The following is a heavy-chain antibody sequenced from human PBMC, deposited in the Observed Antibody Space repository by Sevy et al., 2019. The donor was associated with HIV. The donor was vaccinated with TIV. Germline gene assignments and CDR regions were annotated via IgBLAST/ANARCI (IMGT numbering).Heavy chain of an antibody. CDR1: GFTFSSYS. CDR2: ISGISNYI. Sequence: GGSLRLSCAASGFTFSSYSMNWVRQAPGKGLEWVSSISGISNYIYYADSVKGRFTISRDNAKSSLYLQMNSLRAEDRAVYYCARTGCSITSCLTADAFDIWGQGTMVTVSS. J-gene: IGHJ3*02. V-gene: IGHV3-21*06. D-gene: IGHD2-2*01. CDR3: ARTGCSITSCLTADAFDI.